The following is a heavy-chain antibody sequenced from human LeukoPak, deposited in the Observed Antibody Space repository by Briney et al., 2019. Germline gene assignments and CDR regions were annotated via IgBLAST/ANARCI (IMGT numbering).Heavy chain of an antibody. V-gene: IGHV3-30*02. CDR1: GFTFSSYG. CDR3: AKDLLVYTYYYDSSGYHPDY. J-gene: IGHJ4*02. Sequence: GGSLRLSCAASGFTFSSYGMHWVRQAPGKGLVWVAFIRYDGSNKYYVDSTKGRFTIYSDNSKNTLYVQVNNQRAKDTAVYYFAKDLLVYTYYYDSSGYHPDYWGQGTLVTVSS. D-gene: IGHD3-22*01. CDR2: IRYDGSNK.